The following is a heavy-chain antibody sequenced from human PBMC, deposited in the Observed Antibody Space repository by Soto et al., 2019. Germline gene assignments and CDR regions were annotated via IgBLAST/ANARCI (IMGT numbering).Heavy chain of an antibody. CDR1: PITFTLAW. Sequence: LRFPCYTSPITFTLAWMCWVRQAPGKGLEWVGRIKSNKNGGTTDYAAPVRGRFTISRDDSKSALFLQLNSLQIDDTAVYYCATAGRVGGTGGLFENWGQGALVTVSS. D-gene: IGHD1-26*01. CDR3: ATAGRVGGTGGLFEN. V-gene: IGHV3-15*01. J-gene: IGHJ4*03. CDR2: IKSNKNGGTT.